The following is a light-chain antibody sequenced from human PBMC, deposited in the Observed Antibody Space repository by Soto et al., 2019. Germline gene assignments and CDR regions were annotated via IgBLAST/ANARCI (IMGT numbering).Light chain of an antibody. V-gene: IGKV3-11*01. CDR3: QQRKFWPPIT. J-gene: IGKJ5*01. CDR2: DAS. Sequence: EIVLTQSPATLSLSPGDRATLSCRASQSVSIYLAWYQQKPGQAPRLLIYDASNRATGIPARFSGSGSGTVFTLTISSLEPEDFAVYYCQQRKFWPPITFGQGTRVET. CDR1: QSVSIY.